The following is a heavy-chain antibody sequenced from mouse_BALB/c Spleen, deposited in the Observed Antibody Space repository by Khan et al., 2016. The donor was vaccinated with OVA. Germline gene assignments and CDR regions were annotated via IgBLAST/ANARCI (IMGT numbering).Heavy chain of an antibody. Sequence: EVQLQESGPGLVKPSQSLSLTCTVTGYSITSDYAWNWIRQFPGNKLEWMGYISYSGSTNYNPSLKSRISITRDTSRNQFFLQLNSVTTEDTVTYYCARRAYYGNWYFDVWGAGTTVTVSS. CDR3: ARRAYYGNWYFDV. D-gene: IGHD2-1*01. CDR1: GYSITSDYA. CDR2: ISYSGST. J-gene: IGHJ1*01. V-gene: IGHV3-2*02.